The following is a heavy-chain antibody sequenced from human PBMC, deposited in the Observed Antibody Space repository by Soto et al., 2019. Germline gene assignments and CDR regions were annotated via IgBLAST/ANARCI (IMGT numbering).Heavy chain of an antibody. D-gene: IGHD3-3*01. J-gene: IGHJ4*02. Sequence: ASVKVSCKASGYTFTSYAMHWVRQAPGQRLEYMGWINAGTGNTKYSQNFQGRVTITRDTSASTAYMELSSLRSEDTAVYYCARDDFWSGYPDYWGQGTLVTVSS. CDR1: GYTFTSYA. V-gene: IGHV1-3*01. CDR3: ARDDFWSGYPDY. CDR2: INAGTGNT.